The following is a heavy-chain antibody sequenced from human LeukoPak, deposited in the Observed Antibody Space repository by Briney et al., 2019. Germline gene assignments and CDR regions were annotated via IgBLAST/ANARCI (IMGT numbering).Heavy chain of an antibody. J-gene: IGHJ4*02. CDR2: INHSGST. CDR3: ARVRANLMYYYDSSGYYYFYS. V-gene: IGHV4-34*01. D-gene: IGHD3-22*01. CDR1: GAFYSGYY. Sequence: SETLSLTCDVYGAFYSGYYWSWLRQPPGKGLEWIGEINHSGSTNYNPSLKSRVTISVDTSKNQFSMKLSSVTAADTAVYYCARVRANLMYYYDSSGYYYFYSWGQGTLVTVSS.